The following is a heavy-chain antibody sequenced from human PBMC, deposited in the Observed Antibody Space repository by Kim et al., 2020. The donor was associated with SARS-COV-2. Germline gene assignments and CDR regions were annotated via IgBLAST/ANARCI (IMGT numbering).Heavy chain of an antibody. CDR2: INIDGSGT. CDR3: ARDLTGLVADY. D-gene: IGHD2-15*01. V-gene: IGHV3-74*01. CDR1: GFTFSSYW. J-gene: IGHJ4*02. Sequence: GGSLRLSCAASGFTFSSYWMHWVRQAPGKGLVCVSRINIDGSGTDYADSVKGRFTISRDNAKNTLYLQMNSLTAEDTAVYYCARDLTGLVADYWGQGTLVTVSS.